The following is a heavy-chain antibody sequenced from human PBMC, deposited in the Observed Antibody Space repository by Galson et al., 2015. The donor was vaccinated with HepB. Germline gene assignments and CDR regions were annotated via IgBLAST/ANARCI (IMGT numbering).Heavy chain of an antibody. CDR1: GGSISSNF. CDR3: ARGSPGVNDWNWYFHL. V-gene: IGHV4-59*01. J-gene: IGHJ2*01. Sequence: SETLSLTCTVSGGSISSNFWGWIRQPPGKGLEWIGYIYYTGRTYYNPSLKSRVTISLDTSKNQFSLRLNSVDTADTAIYYCARGSPGVNDWNWYFHLWGRGTLVTVSS. D-gene: IGHD5/OR15-5a*01. CDR2: IYYTGRT.